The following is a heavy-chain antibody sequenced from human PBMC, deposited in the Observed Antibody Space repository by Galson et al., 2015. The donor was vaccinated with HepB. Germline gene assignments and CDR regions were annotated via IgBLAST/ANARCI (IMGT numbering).Heavy chain of an antibody. CDR2: ISSSSSYI. D-gene: IGHD2-15*01. CDR3: ARDLPYCSGGSCYSSLGYYYYGMDV. J-gene: IGHJ6*02. Sequence: SLRLSCAASGFNFSSYSMNWVRQAPGKGREWVSPISSSSSYIYYADSVKGRFTISRDNAKNSLYLQMNSLRAEDTAVYYCARDLPYCSGGSCYSSLGYYYYGMDVWGQGTTVTVSS. V-gene: IGHV3-21*01. CDR1: GFNFSSYS.